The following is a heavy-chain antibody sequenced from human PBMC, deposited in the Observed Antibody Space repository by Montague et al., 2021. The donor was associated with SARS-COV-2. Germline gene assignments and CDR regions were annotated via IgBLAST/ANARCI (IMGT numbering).Heavy chain of an antibody. CDR3: ARLGDGIVPSPILGLGPYYSFYYVDV. CDR2: VSQSGNT. D-gene: IGHD7-27*01. Sequence: SETLSLTCAVSGGSFSRYYWSWIRQPPGKGLEWIGEVSQSGNTKYNPSLQSRVSISLDTSRNQFSLKVSSVTAADTAIYYCARLGDGIVPSPILGLGPYYSFYYVDVGGKGTTVTVSS. J-gene: IGHJ6*03. CDR1: GGSFSRYY. V-gene: IGHV4-34*01.